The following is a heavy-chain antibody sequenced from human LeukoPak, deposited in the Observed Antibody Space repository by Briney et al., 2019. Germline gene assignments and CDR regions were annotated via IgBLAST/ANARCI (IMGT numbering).Heavy chain of an antibody. CDR2: INHSGST. CDR3: ARGRFYDYVWGSYRYHWFDP. J-gene: IGHJ5*02. D-gene: IGHD3-16*02. CDR1: GGSFSGYY. Sequence: SETLSLTCAVYGGSFSGYYWSWIRQPPRKGLEWIGEINHSGSTNYNPSLKSRVTISVDASKNQFSLKLSSVTAADTAVYYCARGRFYDYVWGSYRYHWFDPWGQGTLVTVSS. V-gene: IGHV4-34*01.